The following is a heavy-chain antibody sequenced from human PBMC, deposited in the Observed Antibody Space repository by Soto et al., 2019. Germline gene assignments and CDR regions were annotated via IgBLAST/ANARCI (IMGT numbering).Heavy chain of an antibody. CDR1: GDSISSSFW. J-gene: IGHJ4*02. CDR2: IYHTEST. D-gene: IGHD4-17*01. CDR3: ARYDFGTFDY. V-gene: IGHV4-4*02. Sequence: QVLLQESGPGLVKPSGTLSLTCAVSGDSISSSFWWSWVRQPPGKGLEWIGEIYHTESTVYNPSLKSRVTISVDKSKNQFSLNLDSVTAADTAVYYCARYDFGTFDYWGRGILVNVSS.